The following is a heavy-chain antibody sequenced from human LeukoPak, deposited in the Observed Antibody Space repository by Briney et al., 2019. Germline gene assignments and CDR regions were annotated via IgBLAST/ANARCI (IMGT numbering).Heavy chain of an antibody. CDR3: ARARGYSYGYPLYGMDV. D-gene: IGHD5-18*01. J-gene: IGHJ6*02. V-gene: IGHV1-2*06. CDR1: GYTFTSYY. Sequence: ASVKVSCKASGYTFTSYYMHWVRQAPGQGLEWMGRINPNSGGTNYAQKLQGRVTMTRDTSISTAYMELSRLRSDDTAVYYCARARGYSYGYPLYGMDVWGQGTTVTVPS. CDR2: INPNSGGT.